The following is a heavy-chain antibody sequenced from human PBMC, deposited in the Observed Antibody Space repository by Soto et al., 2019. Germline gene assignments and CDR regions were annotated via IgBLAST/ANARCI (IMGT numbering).Heavy chain of an antibody. Sequence: SETLSLTCTLSSDSVTSGSPYWSWIRQPPGKGLEWIGYIYYSGSTNYNPTLKSRVTISVDTSKNQFSLTLSSVTAADTAVYYCARANWNYDYYYYYGMDVWGQGTTVTVSS. D-gene: IGHD1-7*01. J-gene: IGHJ6*02. CDR3: ARANWNYDYYYYYGMDV. V-gene: IGHV4-61*01. CDR2: IYYSGST. CDR1: SDSVTSGSPY.